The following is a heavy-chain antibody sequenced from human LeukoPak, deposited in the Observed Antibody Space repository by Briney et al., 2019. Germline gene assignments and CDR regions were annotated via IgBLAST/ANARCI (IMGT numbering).Heavy chain of an antibody. D-gene: IGHD6-13*01. CDR1: GGSISSYY. V-gene: IGHV4-59*01. CDR2: IYYSGST. J-gene: IGHJ5*02. CDR3: ARGDEADWFDP. Sequence: SETLSLTCTVSGGSISSYYWSWIRQPPGKGLEWIGYIYYSGSTNYNPSLKSRVTISVDTSKNQFSLKLSSVTAADTAVYYCARGDEADWFDPWDQGTLVSVSS.